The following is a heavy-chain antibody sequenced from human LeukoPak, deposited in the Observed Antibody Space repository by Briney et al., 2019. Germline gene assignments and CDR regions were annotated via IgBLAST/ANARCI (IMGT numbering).Heavy chain of an antibody. CDR1: GFTFSRNV. CDR2: IRQDGRDK. CDR3: AKDRSDTWSFDY. D-gene: IGHD2-15*01. Sequence: QPGGSLRLSCGASGFTFSRNVIHWVRQAPGKELEWVAFIRQDGRDKKYADSVKGRFIISRDNSKNTLYLQMNSLRAEGTAVYYRAKDRSDTWSFDYWGQGTLVTVSS. J-gene: IGHJ4*02. V-gene: IGHV3-30*02.